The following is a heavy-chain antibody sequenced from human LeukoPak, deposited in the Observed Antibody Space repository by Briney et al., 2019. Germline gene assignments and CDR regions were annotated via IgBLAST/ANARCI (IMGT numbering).Heavy chain of an antibody. J-gene: IGHJ4*02. CDR3: AKEWSAYGRKGFDY. D-gene: IGHD3-10*01. CDR2: ISGSGGST. CDR1: GFTFSSFA. Sequence: TGGSLRLSCAASGFTFSSFAMSWVRQAPGKGLEWVSTISGSGGSTYYADSVKGRFTISRDNSKNTLYLQMNSLRAEDTAVYYCAKEWSAYGRKGFDYWGQGTLVTVSS. V-gene: IGHV3-23*01.